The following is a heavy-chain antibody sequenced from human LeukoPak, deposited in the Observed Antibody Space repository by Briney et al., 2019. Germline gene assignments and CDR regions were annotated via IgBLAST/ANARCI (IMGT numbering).Heavy chain of an antibody. CDR1: GFTFSSYG. CDR2: IWYDGSNK. D-gene: IGHD3-22*01. J-gene: IGHJ4*02. V-gene: IGHV3-33*06. Sequence: GGSLRLSCAASGFTFSSYGMHWVRQAPGQGLEGVAVIWYDGSNKYYADSVKGRFTISRDNSKNTLYLQMNSLRAEDTAVYYCAKADYYDSSGPEINWGQGTLVTVSS. CDR3: AKADYYDSSGPEIN.